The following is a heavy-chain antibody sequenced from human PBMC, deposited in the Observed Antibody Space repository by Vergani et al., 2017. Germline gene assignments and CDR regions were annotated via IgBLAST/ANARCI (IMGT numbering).Heavy chain of an antibody. J-gene: IGHJ6*02. D-gene: IGHD3-3*01. CDR2: ISGSGEST. CDR3: AKDVDEWRPYYNGMDV. Sequence: EVQLLESGGGLIQAGGSLRLSCVASGFSFRNYAMNLVRPAPGQGPGWVAAISGSGESTYYADSMKGRFTISRDNSKNTLYLQMNGLRADDTAIYYCAKDVDEWRPYYNGMDVWGQGTTVTVSS. CDR1: GFSFRNYA. V-gene: IGHV3-23*01.